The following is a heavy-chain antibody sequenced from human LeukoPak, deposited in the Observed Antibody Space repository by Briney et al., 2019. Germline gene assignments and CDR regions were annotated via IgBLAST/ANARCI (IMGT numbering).Heavy chain of an antibody. D-gene: IGHD1-26*01. CDR2: IFYSGST. V-gene: IGHV4-30-4*01. Sequence: SQTLSLTCTVSNGSISSGDYYWSWIRQPPRKGLEWIGYIFYSGSTYYNPSLKSRVTISVDTSKNQFSLKLNSVTAADTAVYYCAKGGFYFDYWGQGTLVTVSS. J-gene: IGHJ4*02. CDR1: NGSISSGDYY. CDR3: AKGGFYFDY.